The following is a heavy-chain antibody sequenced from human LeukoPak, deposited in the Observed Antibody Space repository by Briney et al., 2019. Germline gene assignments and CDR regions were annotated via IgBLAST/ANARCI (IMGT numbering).Heavy chain of an antibody. V-gene: IGHV3-23*01. CDR2: ISGSGGST. D-gene: IGHD3-22*01. J-gene: IGHJ4*02. CDR1: GFTFSSCG. CDR3: ARGGYYYDSSGYYYEYYFDY. Sequence: GGSLRLSCAASGFTFSSCGMSWVRQAPGKGLEWVSAISGSGGSTYYADSVKGRFTISRDNSKNTLYLQMNSLRAEDTAVYYCARGGYYYDSSGYYYEYYFDYWGQGTLVTVSS.